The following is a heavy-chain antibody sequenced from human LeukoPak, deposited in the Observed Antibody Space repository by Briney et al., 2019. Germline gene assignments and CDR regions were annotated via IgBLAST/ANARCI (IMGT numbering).Heavy chain of an antibody. V-gene: IGHV3-21*04. Sequence: GGSLRLSCMVSGFTFRTYNMNRVRQAPGQGLEWVSFISKTAANIYYGNAVRGRLTISRDNAKNSIHLQMSSLRAEDSAVYYCARDSVFRRQSRYSSSWYGMDVWGQGTTVTVSS. CDR2: ISKTAANI. J-gene: IGHJ6*02. CDR1: GFTFRTYN. CDR3: ARDSVFRRQSRYSSSWYGMDV. D-gene: IGHD6-13*01.